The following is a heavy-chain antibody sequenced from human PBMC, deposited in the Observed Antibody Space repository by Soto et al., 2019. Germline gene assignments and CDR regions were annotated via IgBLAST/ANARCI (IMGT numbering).Heavy chain of an antibody. CDR3: AKDVRGQWLVLRGEYYYYGMDV. Sequence: GGSLRLSCAASGFTFSSYAMSWVRQAPGKGLEWVSAISGSGGSTYYADSVKGRFTISRDNSKNTLYLQMNSLRAEDTAVYYCAKDVRGQWLVLRGEYYYYGMDVWGQGTTVTVSS. CDR1: GFTFSSYA. V-gene: IGHV3-23*01. D-gene: IGHD6-19*01. CDR2: ISGSGGST. J-gene: IGHJ6*02.